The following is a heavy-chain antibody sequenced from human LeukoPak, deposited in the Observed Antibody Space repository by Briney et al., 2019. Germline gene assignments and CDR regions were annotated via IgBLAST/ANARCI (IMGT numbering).Heavy chain of an antibody. V-gene: IGHV1-18*01. CDR3: ARETSEYYGSGSYYDY. CDR1: GYTFTSYG. J-gene: IGHJ4*02. D-gene: IGHD3-10*01. Sequence: GASVKVSCKASGYTFTSYGISWVRQAPGQGLEWMGWISAYNGNTNYAQKLQGRVTMTTDTSTSTAYMELRSLRSEDAAVYYCARETSEYYGSGSYYDYWGQGTLVTVSS. CDR2: ISAYNGNT.